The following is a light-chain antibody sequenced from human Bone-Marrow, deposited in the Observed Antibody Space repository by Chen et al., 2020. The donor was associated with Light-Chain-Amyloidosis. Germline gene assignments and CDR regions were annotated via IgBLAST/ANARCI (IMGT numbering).Light chain of an antibody. CDR3: SSYTITNTLV. CDR2: EVT. V-gene: IGLV2-14*01. J-gene: IGLJ1*01. Sequence: QSALTQPASVSGSPGQSIPISCTGTSSDVGGDNHVSWYQQHPDKAPKLMIYEVTNRPSWVPDRVSGSKSDNTASLTISGLQTEDEADYFCSSYTITNTLVFGSGTRVTVL. CDR1: SSDVGGDNH.